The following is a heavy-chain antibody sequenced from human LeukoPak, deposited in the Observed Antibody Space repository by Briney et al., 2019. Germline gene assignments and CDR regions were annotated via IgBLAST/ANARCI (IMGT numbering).Heavy chain of an antibody. CDR3: AKDPGYYGSGSLNFDY. CDR2: IRYDGSNK. J-gene: IGHJ4*02. Sequence: PGGSLRLSCAASGFTFSSYGMHWVRQAPGKGLEWVAFIRYDGSNKYYADSVKGRFTISRDNSKNALYLQMNGLRAEDTAVYYCAKDPGYYGSGSLNFDYWGQGTLVTVSS. D-gene: IGHD3-10*01. V-gene: IGHV3-30*02. CDR1: GFTFSSYG.